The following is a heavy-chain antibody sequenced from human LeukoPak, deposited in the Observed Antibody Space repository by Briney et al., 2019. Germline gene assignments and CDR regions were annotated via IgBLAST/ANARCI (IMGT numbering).Heavy chain of an antibody. V-gene: IGHV3-33*01. Sequence: PGGSLRLSCAASGFTFSSYGMHWVRQAPGKGLEWVAVIWYDGSNKYYADSVKGRFTISRDNSKNTLYLQMNSLRAEDTAVYYCARDLREDAGGYWGQGTLVTVSS. J-gene: IGHJ4*02. CDR2: IWYDGSNK. CDR3: ARDLREDAGGY. D-gene: IGHD5-24*01. CDR1: GFTFSSYG.